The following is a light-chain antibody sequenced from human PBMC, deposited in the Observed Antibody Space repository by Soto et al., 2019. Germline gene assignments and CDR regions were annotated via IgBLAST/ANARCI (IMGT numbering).Light chain of an antibody. CDR3: QQYNSYSEALT. J-gene: IGKJ4*01. Sequence: EIVMTHSPATLSVSPGESATLSCRASQSVSRKLVWYQQKPGQAPRLLIYGASSRATGIPDRFSGSGSGTDFTLTISSLQPDDFATYYCQQYNSYSEALTFGGGTKVDIK. CDR1: QSVSRK. V-gene: IGKV3D-15*01. CDR2: GAS.